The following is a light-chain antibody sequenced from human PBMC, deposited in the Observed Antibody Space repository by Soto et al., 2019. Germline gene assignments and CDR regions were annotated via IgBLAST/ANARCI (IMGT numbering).Light chain of an antibody. V-gene: IGLV2-23*01. Sequence: QSVLTQPASVSGSPGQSITISCSGTSSNIGGYNVVSWYQQHPGKAPKVIVYEGIKRPSGVSDRFSGSTSGSTASLTISGLQAEDEPQYYCCSYVCATTYVFGRGTKVTVL. CDR3: CSYVCATTYV. CDR2: EGI. CDR1: SSNIGGYNV. J-gene: IGLJ1*01.